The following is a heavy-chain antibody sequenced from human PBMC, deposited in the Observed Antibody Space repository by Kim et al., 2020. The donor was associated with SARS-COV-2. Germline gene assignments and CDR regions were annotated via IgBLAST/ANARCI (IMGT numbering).Heavy chain of an antibody. CDR2: INHSGRT. J-gene: IGHJ2*01. CDR3: ARRCSNTSGSWSRYCDL. CDR1: GGSFSGFY. V-gene: IGHV4-34*01. Sequence: SETLSLTCAVYGGSFSGFYCSWIRKPPGRGLEWIGEINHSGRTNYNPSLTSQVPVSVDTSKNQFSLKLTSVTAADTAVYYCARRCSNTSGSWSRYCDLWG. D-gene: IGHD3-10*01.